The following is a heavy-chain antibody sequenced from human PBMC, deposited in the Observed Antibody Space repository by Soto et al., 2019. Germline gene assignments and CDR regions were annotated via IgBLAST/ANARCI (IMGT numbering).Heavy chain of an antibody. J-gene: IGHJ3*02. CDR1: GYTFTSYG. D-gene: IGHD2-15*01. Sequence: ASVKVSCKASGYTFTSYGISWVRQAPGQGLEWMGWISAYNGNTNYAQKLQGRVTMTTDTSTSTAYMELRSLRSDDTAVYYCVRVGPEYCSGGSCYSGAAFDIWGQGTMVTVSS. CDR3: VRVGPEYCSGGSCYSGAAFDI. CDR2: ISAYNGNT. V-gene: IGHV1-18*01.